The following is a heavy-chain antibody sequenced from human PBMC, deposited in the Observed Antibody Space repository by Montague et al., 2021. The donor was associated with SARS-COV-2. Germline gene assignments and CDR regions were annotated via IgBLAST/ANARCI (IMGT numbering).Heavy chain of an antibody. CDR1: GASVASGNFY. CDR2: MYYTGHT. J-gene: IGHJ4*02. CDR3: ARSRANVPSRPGFDY. Sequence: SETLSLTCTVSGASVASGNFYWSWIRQSPGKGLEWIGYMYYTGHTNYNPSLESRVTMPVDPSKNQFSLTLTSVTAADTAVYYCARSRANVPSRPGFDYWGQGALVTVSS. V-gene: IGHV4-61*01. D-gene: IGHD6-6*01.